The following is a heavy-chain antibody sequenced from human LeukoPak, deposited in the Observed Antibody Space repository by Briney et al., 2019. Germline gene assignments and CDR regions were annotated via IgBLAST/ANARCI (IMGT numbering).Heavy chain of an antibody. CDR1: GLAFSSCG. CDR2: ISEDGSIK. V-gene: IGHV3-30*18. J-gene: IGHJ3*02. CDR3: AKEVGARDAFDI. D-gene: IGHD1-26*01. Sequence: GMSLRLSCAASGLAFSSCGIHWVRQAPGKGLEWVALISEDGSIKFYADSVKGRFTISGDNSKNTLYLQMNSLRAEDTAVYYCAKEVGARDAFDIWGQGTLVTVSP.